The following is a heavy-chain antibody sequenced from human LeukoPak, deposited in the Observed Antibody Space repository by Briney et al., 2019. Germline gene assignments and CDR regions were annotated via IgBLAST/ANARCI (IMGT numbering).Heavy chain of an antibody. Sequence: PGGSLRLSCAASGFTFSSYWMSWVRQAPGKGLEWVANIKQDGSEKNYLDSVRGRFTISRDDARNSLYLQMNSLRVEDTAVYYCARDQSIPNLDAFDIWGQGTMVTVSS. CDR3: ARDQSIPNLDAFDI. CDR2: IKQDGSEK. CDR1: GFTFSSYW. V-gene: IGHV3-7*05. D-gene: IGHD1-14*01. J-gene: IGHJ3*02.